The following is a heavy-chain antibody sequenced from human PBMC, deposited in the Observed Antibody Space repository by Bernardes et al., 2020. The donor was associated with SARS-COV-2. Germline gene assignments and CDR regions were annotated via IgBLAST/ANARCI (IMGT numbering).Heavy chain of an antibody. V-gene: IGHV4-39*01. CDR2: IYYSGST. D-gene: IGHD3-9*01. CDR1: GGSISSSSYY. Sequence: SETLSLTCTVSGGSISSSSYYWGWIRQPPGKGLEWIGSIYYSGSTYYNPSLKSRVTISVDTSKNQFSLKLSSVTAADTAVYYCANSPVLRYFDWFRYYGMDVWGQGTTVTVSS. J-gene: IGHJ6*02. CDR3: ANSPVLRYFDWFRYYGMDV.